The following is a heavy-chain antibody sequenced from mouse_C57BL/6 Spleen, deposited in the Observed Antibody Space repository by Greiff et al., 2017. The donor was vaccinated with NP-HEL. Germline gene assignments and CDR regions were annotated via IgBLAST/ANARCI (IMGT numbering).Heavy chain of an antibody. CDR2: INPNNGGT. CDR3: AREGFITTLFDY. D-gene: IGHD1-1*01. V-gene: IGHV1-26*01. Sequence: EVQLQQSGPELVKPGASVKISCKASGYTFTDYYMNWVKQSHGKSLEWIGDINPNNGGTSYNQKFKGKATLTVDKSSSTAYMELRSLTSEDSAVYYCAREGFITTLFDYWGQGTTLTVSS. CDR1: GYTFTDYY. J-gene: IGHJ2*01.